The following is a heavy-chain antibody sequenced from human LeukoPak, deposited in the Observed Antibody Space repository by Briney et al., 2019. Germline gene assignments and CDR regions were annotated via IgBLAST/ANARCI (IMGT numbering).Heavy chain of an antibody. Sequence: GGSLRLSCAASGFTFSSYVMSWVRQAPGKGLEWVSTISGGGGSTYYADSVKGRFTISRDNSKNTLYLQMNSLRAEDTAVYYCAKDLSGSYAVDYWGQGTLVTVSS. CDR2: ISGGGGST. V-gene: IGHV3-23*01. J-gene: IGHJ4*02. CDR3: AKDLSGSYAVDY. CDR1: GFTFSSYV. D-gene: IGHD1-26*01.